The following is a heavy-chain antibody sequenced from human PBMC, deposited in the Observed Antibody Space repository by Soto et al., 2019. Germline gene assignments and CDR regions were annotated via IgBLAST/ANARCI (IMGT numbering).Heavy chain of an antibody. CDR1: GGSISSSNW. D-gene: IGHD6-6*01. J-gene: IGHJ3*02. V-gene: IGHV4-4*02. CDR2: IYHSGST. Sequence: SETLSLTCAVSGGSISSSNWWSWVRQPAGKGLEWIGEIYHSGSTNYNPSLKSRVTISVDKSKNQFSLKLSSVTAADTAVYYCARDPSYSSSGDAFDIWGQGTMVTVSS. CDR3: ARDPSYSSSGDAFDI.